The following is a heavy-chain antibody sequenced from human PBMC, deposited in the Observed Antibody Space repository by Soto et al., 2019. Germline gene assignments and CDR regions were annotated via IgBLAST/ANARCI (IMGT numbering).Heavy chain of an antibody. CDR1: GGSISSSSYY. V-gene: IGHV4-39*01. J-gene: IGHJ4*02. Sequence: QLQLQESGPGLVKPSETLSLTCTVSGGSISSSSYYWGWIRQPPGKGLEWIGSIYYSGSTYYNPSLKSRVTISVDTSNNQFSLKLSSVTAADTAVYYCARRLYSSSPIDYWGQGTLVTVSS. CDR2: IYYSGST. D-gene: IGHD6-6*01. CDR3: ARRLYSSSPIDY.